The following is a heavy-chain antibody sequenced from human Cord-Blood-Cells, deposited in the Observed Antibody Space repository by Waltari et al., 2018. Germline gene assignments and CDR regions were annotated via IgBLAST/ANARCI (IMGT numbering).Heavy chain of an antibody. CDR1: GGSFSGYY. D-gene: IGHD6-13*01. Sequence: QVQLQQWGAELLKPSETLSLTCAVYGGSFSGYYCSWIRQPPGKGLEWIGEINHSGSTNYNPSLKSRVTISVDTSKNQFSLKLSSVTAADTAVYYCARGEAAGFDYWGQGTLVTVSS. CDR3: ARGEAAGFDY. CDR2: INHSGST. V-gene: IGHV4-34*01. J-gene: IGHJ4*02.